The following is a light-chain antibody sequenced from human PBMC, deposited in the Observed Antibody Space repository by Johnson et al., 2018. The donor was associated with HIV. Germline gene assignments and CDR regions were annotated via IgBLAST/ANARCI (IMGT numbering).Light chain of an antibody. Sequence: HSVLTQPPSVSAAPGQKVTISCSGSSSNIGNNYVSWYQQLPGTAPKLLIYENNKRPSGIPDRFSGSKSGTSATLGITGLQTGDEADYYCGTWDSSLSAEVVGTGTKVTVL. CDR2: ENN. CDR1: SSNIGNNY. J-gene: IGLJ1*01. CDR3: GTWDSSLSAEV. V-gene: IGLV1-51*02.